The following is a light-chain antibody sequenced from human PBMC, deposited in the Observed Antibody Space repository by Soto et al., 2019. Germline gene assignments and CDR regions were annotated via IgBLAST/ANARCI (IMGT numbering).Light chain of an antibody. J-gene: IGKJ1*01. CDR2: GAS. CDR1: QTISSTF. CDR3: QLYGNSPWT. Sequence: EIVLTQSPGTLSLSPGERATLSCRASQTISSTFLAWYQQKSGQPPRLLLYGASSRATGIPDRFSGTGSGTDFTLTISRLEPEDFAVYFCQLYGNSPWTFGQGTKVEVK. V-gene: IGKV3-20*01.